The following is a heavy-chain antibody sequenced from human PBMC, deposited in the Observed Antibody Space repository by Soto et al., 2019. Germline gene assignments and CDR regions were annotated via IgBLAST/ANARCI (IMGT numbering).Heavy chain of an antibody. V-gene: IGHV3-23*01. D-gene: IGHD3-10*01. CDR1: GFILGSYA. Sequence: EEQLLESGGALVQPGGSLRLSCAASGFILGSYAMHWVRQARGRGLEWVSTISLSGDSTFYTDSVRGRFTISRDTSKNTLYLQMNSLRAEDTALYYCTRGRGGFDPWGQGTLVTISS. CDR3: TRGRGGFDP. CDR2: ISLSGDST. J-gene: IGHJ5*02.